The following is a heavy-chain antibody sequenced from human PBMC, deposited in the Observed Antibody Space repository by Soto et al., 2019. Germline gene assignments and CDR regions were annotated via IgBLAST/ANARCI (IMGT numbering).Heavy chain of an antibody. Sequence: GASVKVSCKASGYTFTSYAMHWVRQAPGQRFEWMGWINAGNGNTKYSQKFQGRVTITRDTSASTAYMELSSLRSEDTAVYYCARGITLPTPLDYWGQGTLVTVSS. D-gene: IGHD1-20*01. V-gene: IGHV1-3*01. CDR2: INAGNGNT. CDR3: ARGITLPTPLDY. CDR1: GYTFTSYA. J-gene: IGHJ4*02.